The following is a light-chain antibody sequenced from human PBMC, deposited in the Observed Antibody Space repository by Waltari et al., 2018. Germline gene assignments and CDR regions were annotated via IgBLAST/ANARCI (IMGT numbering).Light chain of an antibody. J-gene: IGLJ3*02. Sequence: QSALTQPTSVSGSPGQSITISCTGTSRHVGFHTYVSWYQQYPGKVPRLLIYDVSERPSGISSRFSGSKSGNTASLTISGLQADDEADYYCNSYTGSSAWVFGGGTKLTVL. CDR3: NSYTGSSAWV. CDR1: SRHVGFHTY. V-gene: IGLV2-14*01. CDR2: DVS.